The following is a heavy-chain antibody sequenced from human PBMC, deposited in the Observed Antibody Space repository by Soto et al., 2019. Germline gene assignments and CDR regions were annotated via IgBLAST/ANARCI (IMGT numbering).Heavy chain of an antibody. D-gene: IGHD3-10*01. V-gene: IGHV3-23*01. Sequence: LRFSLPAPVLAFSRDSMSWVRQAAGKGLEWVSPISGSGGSTYYADSVKGRFTISRDNSKKTLYLQMNSPRAEDTAVYYCAKEMYHGSRRDYGGPGKLVT. CDR3: AKEMYHGSRRDY. J-gene: IGHJ4*02. CDR2: ISGSGGST. CDR1: VLAFSRDS.